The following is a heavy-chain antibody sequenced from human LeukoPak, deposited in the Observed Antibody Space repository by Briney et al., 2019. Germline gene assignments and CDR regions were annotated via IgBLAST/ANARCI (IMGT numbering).Heavy chain of an antibody. Sequence: QPGGSLRLSCAASGFTFSSYWMHWVRQAPGEGLVWVSRINTDGRSTRYADSVKGRFTISRDNSKNTLYLQMNSLRVEDTAVYHCAKDRDYGDYPSAYYYYMDVWGNGTTVTASS. CDR1: GFTFSSYW. CDR2: INTDGRST. J-gene: IGHJ6*03. CDR3: AKDRDYGDYPSAYYYYMDV. V-gene: IGHV3-74*01. D-gene: IGHD4-17*01.